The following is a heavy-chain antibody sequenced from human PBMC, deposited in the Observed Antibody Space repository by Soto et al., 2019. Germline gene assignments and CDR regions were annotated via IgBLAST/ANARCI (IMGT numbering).Heavy chain of an antibody. V-gene: IGHV1-18*01. CDR2: ISAYNGNT. CDR1: GYTFTSYG. J-gene: IGHJ4*02. D-gene: IGHD3-22*01. CDR3: ARVGIYYDSSGVNYYFDY. Sequence: QVQLVQSGAEVKKPGASVKVSCKASGYTFTSYGISWVRQAPGQGLEWMGWISAYNGNTNYAQKLQGRVTMTTDTSTSTAYMELRSLRSDDTAVYYCARVGIYYDSSGVNYYFDYWGQGTLVTVSS.